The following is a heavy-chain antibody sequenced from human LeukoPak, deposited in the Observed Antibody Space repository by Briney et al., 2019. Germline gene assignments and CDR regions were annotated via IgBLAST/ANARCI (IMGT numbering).Heavy chain of an antibody. CDR1: GFTFSSYA. CDR2: INGGGVNS. CDR3: AKDLYSNYGPADY. J-gene: IGHJ4*02. Sequence: GGSLRLSCAASGFTFSSYAMSWVRQAPGKGLEWVSTINGGGVNSHYADSVGGRFTISRDNSKNTLFLQMNSLRDEDTAVYYCAKDLYSNYGPADYWGQGDLVTVSS. D-gene: IGHD4-11*01. V-gene: IGHV3-23*01.